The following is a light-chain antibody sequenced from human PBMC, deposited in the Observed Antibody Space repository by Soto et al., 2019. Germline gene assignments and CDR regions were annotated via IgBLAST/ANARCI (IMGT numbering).Light chain of an antibody. CDR2: AAS. Sequence: DIEMTQDPSSLSASVGDIVTITCRASQSISRYLNWYQQKPGKAPKLLVYAASSLQSGVPSRFSGSGSETDFTLTISSLQPEAFATYYCQQSYSTWTFGQGTKVEI. CDR1: QSISRY. CDR3: QQSYSTWT. V-gene: IGKV1-39*01. J-gene: IGKJ1*01.